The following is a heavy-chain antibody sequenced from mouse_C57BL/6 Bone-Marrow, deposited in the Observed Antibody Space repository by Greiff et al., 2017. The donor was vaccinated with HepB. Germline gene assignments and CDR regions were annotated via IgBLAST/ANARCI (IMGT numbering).Heavy chain of an antibody. CDR3: AKGGPYSKGFDY. Sequence: QVQLQQPGAELVKPGASVKMSCKASGYTFTSYWITWVKQRPGQGLEWIGDIYPGSGSTNYNEKFKSKATLTVDTSSSTAYMQLSSLTSEDSAVYYCAKGGPYSKGFDYWGQGTTLTVSS. J-gene: IGHJ2*01. V-gene: IGHV1-55*01. D-gene: IGHD2-5*01. CDR1: GYTFTSYW. CDR2: IYPGSGST.